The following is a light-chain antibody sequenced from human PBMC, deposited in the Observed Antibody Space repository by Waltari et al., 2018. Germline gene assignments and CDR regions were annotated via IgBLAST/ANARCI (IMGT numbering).Light chain of an antibody. CDR2: QDS. CDR3: QAWDSSTGV. Sequence: SYELTQPPSVSVSPGQPASITCSGDKLGDKYACWYQQKPGQSPVLVISQDSKRPSGIPERFSGSNSGNTATLTISGTQAMDEADYYCQAWDSSTGVFGTGTKVTVL. CDR1: KLGDKY. V-gene: IGLV3-1*01. J-gene: IGLJ1*01.